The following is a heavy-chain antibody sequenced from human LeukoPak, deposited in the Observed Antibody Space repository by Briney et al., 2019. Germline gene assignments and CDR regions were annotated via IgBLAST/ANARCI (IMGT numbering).Heavy chain of an antibody. CDR1: GGSFSGYY. Sequence: PSETLSLTCAVYGGSFSGYYWSWIRQPPGKGLEWIGEINHSGSTNYNPSLKSRVTISVDTSKNQFSLKLSSVTAADTAVYYCARESSSGWNFDYWGQGTLVTVSS. CDR2: INHSGST. D-gene: IGHD6-19*01. V-gene: IGHV4-34*01. CDR3: ARESSSGWNFDY. J-gene: IGHJ4*02.